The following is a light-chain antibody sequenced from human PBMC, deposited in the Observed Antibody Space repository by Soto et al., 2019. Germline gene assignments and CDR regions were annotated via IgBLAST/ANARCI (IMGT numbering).Light chain of an antibody. J-gene: IGKJ1*01. CDR3: QQYNSYSWT. Sequence: DIQMTQSPSFLSASVGDKVTITCRATESVSKWLAWYQEKQGNPPRPLIYDASTLESGVPSRFSGSGSGTEFTLTISSLQADDFAIYYCQQYNSYSWTFGQGTKVEMK. CDR1: ESVSKW. CDR2: DAS. V-gene: IGKV1-5*01.